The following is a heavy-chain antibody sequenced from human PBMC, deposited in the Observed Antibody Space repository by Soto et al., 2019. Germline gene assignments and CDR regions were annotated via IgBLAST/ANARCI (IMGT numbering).Heavy chain of an antibody. Sequence: PGGSLRLSCAASGFTFRNAWMSWVRQAPGKGLEWVGRIKSKTDGGTTDYAAPVKGRFTISRDDSKNTLYLQMNSLKTEDTAVYYCTTGQGIAAAAYDAFDIWGQGTMVTVSS. CDR3: TTGQGIAAAAYDAFDI. CDR2: IKSKTDGGTT. J-gene: IGHJ3*02. CDR1: GFTFRNAW. D-gene: IGHD6-13*01. V-gene: IGHV3-15*01.